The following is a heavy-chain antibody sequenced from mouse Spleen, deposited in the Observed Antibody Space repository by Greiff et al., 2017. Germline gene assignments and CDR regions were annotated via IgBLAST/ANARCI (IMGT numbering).Heavy chain of an antibody. V-gene: IGHV1-66*01. Sequence: QVQLKESGPELVKPGASVKISCKASGYSFTSYYIHWVKQRPGQGLEWIGWIYPGSGNTKYNEKFKGKATLTADTSSSTAYMQLSSLTSEDSAVYYCARGGAYYYGSSWNYYAMDYWGQGTSVTVSS. CDR2: IYPGSGNT. J-gene: IGHJ4*01. CDR3: ARGGAYYYGSSWNYYAMDY. D-gene: IGHD1-1*01. CDR1: GYSFTSYY.